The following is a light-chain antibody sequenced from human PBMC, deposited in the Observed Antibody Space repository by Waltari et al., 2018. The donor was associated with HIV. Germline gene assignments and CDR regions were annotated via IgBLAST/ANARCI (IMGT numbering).Light chain of an antibody. CDR1: RRLLYSAHQRNY. J-gene: IGKJ4*01. CDR3: QQYFRIPPT. Sequence: DIVMIQSPDPLPVSRGDRATSNCTSGRRLLYSAHQRNYVAWYQQKPRQPPKLLISWASTRESGVPDRFSGSGSGTAFTLTITRLQAEDVAVYHCQQYFRIPPTFGGGTKLDIK. CDR2: WAS. V-gene: IGKV4-1*01.